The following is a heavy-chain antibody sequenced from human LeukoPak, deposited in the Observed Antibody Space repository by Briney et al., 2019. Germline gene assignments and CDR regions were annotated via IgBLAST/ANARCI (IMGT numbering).Heavy chain of an antibody. CDR2: INHSGST. D-gene: IGHD2-21*01. Sequence: SETLSLTCAVYGGSFSGYYWSWIRQPPGKGLEWIGEINHSGSTNYNPSLKSRVTISVDTSKNQFSLKLSSVTAADTAVYYCARDLGGDRRFGPSYYYYMDVWGRGTTVTVSS. J-gene: IGHJ6*03. CDR3: ARDLGGDRRFGPSYYYYMDV. V-gene: IGHV4-34*01. CDR1: GGSFSGYY.